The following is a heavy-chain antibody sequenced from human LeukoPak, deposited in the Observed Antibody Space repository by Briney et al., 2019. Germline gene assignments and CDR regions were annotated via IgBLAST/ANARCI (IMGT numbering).Heavy chain of an antibody. V-gene: IGHV1-24*01. Sequence: ASVKVSCKVSGCTLTELSMHWVRQAPGKGLEWMGGFDPEDGETIYAQKFQGRVTMTEDTSTDTAYMELSSLRSEDTAVYYCATTEIRWELLGAFDIWGQGTMVTVSS. CDR1: GCTLTELS. J-gene: IGHJ3*02. D-gene: IGHD1-26*01. CDR3: ATTEIRWELLGAFDI. CDR2: FDPEDGET.